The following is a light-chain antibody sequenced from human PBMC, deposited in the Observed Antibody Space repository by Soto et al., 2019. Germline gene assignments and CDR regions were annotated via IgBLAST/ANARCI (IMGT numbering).Light chain of an antibody. CDR1: QSVSDS. V-gene: IGKV1-39*01. J-gene: IGKJ1*01. CDR2: AAS. CDR3: QQSYSSPQT. Sequence: IQMTHSTSSLSASVGGRGTITCRANQSVSDSLNWYQQKPGKVPKLLIYAASSLRSGVPSRISGSGSGTDFTLTISSLQPEDFAPYYCQQSYSSPQTFGQGTKVDIK.